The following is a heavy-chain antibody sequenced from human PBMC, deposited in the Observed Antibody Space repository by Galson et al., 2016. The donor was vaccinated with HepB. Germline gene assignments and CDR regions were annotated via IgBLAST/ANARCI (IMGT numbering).Heavy chain of an antibody. CDR3: ARESHQLYYFDY. V-gene: IGHV6-1*01. Sequence: CAISGDSVSSDSAAWNWIRQSPSRGLEWLGRTYYRSKWYNDYAVSVKSRITINPDTSKNQFSLQLNSVTPEDAAVYYCARESHQLYYFDYWAQGTLVTVSS. D-gene: IGHD2-2*01. CDR2: TYYRSKWYN. CDR1: GDSVSSDSAA. J-gene: IGHJ4*02.